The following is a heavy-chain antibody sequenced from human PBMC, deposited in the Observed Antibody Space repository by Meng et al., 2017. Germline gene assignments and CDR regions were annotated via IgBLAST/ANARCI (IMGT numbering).Heavy chain of an antibody. CDR1: GFIFSTYA. Sequence: QVQLVESGGGMVPPGRSLRLSWAAPGFIFSTYAMHWVRQAPGKGLEWVAVISYDGSNKYYADSVKGRFTTSRDNSKNTLYLQMNSLRVEDTAVYFCARDQGDAILEWLSDPFYWGQGTLVTVSS. J-gene: IGHJ4*02. V-gene: IGHV3-30*01. D-gene: IGHD3-3*01. CDR3: ARDQGDAILEWLSDPFY. CDR2: ISYDGSNK.